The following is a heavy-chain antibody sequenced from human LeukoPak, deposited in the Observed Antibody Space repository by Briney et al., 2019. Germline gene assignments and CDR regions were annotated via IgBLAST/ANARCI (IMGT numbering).Heavy chain of an antibody. CDR1: GFTFTSSA. CDR3: AADRDYYGSGGDAFGL. D-gene: IGHD3-10*01. V-gene: IGHV1-58*02. CDR2: IVVGSGNT. J-gene: IGHJ3*01. Sequence: SVKVSCKASGFTFTSSAMQWVRQARGQRLEWIGWIVVGSGNTNYPQKFQERVTITRDMSTTTAYMELSSLRSEDTAMYYCAADRDYYGSGGDAFGLWGQGTMVTVSS.